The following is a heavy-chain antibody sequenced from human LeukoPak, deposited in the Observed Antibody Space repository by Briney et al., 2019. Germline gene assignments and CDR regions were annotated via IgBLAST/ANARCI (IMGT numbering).Heavy chain of an antibody. CDR2: INHSGST. V-gene: IGHV4-34*01. Sequence: SETLSLTCAVYGGSFSGYYWSWIRQPPGKGLEWIGEINHSGSTNYNPSLKSRVTMTRDTSTSTVYMELSSLRSEDTAVYYCARGEGADDAFDIWGQGTMVTVSS. CDR3: ARGEGADDAFDI. J-gene: IGHJ3*02. D-gene: IGHD1-26*01. CDR1: GGSFSGYY.